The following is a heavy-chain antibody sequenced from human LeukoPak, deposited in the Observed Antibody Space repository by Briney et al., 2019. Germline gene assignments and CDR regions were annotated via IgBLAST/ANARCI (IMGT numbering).Heavy chain of an antibody. J-gene: IGHJ4*02. D-gene: IGHD2-15*01. CDR2: ISSNGGST. V-gene: IGHV3-64*01. Sequence: GGSLRLSCAASGFTFSSYAMHWVRQAPGKGLEYVSAISSNGGSTYYANSVKGRFAISRDNSKNTLYLQMGSLRAEDMAVYYCARAEGYCSGGSCPYYFDYWGQGTLVTVSS. CDR3: ARAEGYCSGGSCPYYFDY. CDR1: GFTFSSYA.